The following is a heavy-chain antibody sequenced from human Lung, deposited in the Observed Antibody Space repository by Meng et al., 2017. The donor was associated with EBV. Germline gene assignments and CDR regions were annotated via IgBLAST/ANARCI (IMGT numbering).Heavy chain of an antibody. J-gene: IGHJ4*02. CDR1: GDSSSNGEYF. CDR3: ARGELLWDY. D-gene: IGHD2-2*01. V-gene: IGHV4-30-4*01. Sequence: QVQLQESGQGRVKPSQALSLTCTVSGDSSSNGEYFWSWIRQPPGKGLEWIGYMDYRGSTFYNPSLKSRVTISVDTSKNQFSLKLSSVTAADTAVYFCARGELLWDYWGQGTLVTVSS. CDR2: MDYRGST.